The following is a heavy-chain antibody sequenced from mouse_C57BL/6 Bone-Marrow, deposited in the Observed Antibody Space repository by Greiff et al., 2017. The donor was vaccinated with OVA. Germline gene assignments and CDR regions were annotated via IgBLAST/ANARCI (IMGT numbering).Heavy chain of an antibody. CDR3: ARFYYGNYVAMDY. D-gene: IGHD2-1*01. J-gene: IGHJ4*01. CDR1: GYTFTDYY. CDR2: INPYNGGT. Sequence: VQLQQSGPVLVKPGASVKMSCKASGYTFTDYYMNWVKQSHGKSLEWIGVINPYNGGTSYNQKFKGKATLTVDKSSSTAYMELNSLTSEDSAVYYCARFYYGNYVAMDYWGQGTSVTVSS. V-gene: IGHV1-19*01.